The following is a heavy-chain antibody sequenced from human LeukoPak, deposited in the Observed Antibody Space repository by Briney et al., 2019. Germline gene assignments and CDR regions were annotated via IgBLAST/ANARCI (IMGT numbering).Heavy chain of an antibody. V-gene: IGHV3-11*04. Sequence: CVSYISSIGSTIYSADPVKGRFTISRDNAKNSLYLQMNSLRAEDTAVYYCARTGQGIDYWGQGTLVTVSS. CDR2: ISSIGSTI. J-gene: IGHJ4*02. CDR3: ARTGQGIDY. D-gene: IGHD3-10*01.